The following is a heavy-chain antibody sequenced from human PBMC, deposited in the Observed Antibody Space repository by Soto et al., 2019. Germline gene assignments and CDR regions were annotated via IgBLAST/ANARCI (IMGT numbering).Heavy chain of an antibody. D-gene: IGHD6-19*01. CDR3: ARDGGGWADH. V-gene: IGHV1-18*01. Sequence: QVHLVQSGAEVKKPGASVKVSCKASGYTFPSYGISWIRQAPGQGLVWMGWISAHNGHTKYTQNFQGRVTMTTDISTSTVNMELRGLRSDDTAVYYCARDGGGWADHWGQGTLVTVSS. J-gene: IGHJ4*02. CDR2: ISAHNGHT. CDR1: GYTFPSYG.